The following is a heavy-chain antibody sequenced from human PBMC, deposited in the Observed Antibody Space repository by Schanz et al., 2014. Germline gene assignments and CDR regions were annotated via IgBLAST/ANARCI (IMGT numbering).Heavy chain of an antibody. J-gene: IGHJ4*02. CDR1: GFIFSGFS. Sequence: EVELVESGGGLALPGGSLRLSCAASGFIFSGFSMNWVRQAPGKGLEWVSGIRGSGHITNYADSVKGRITISRDNSKNTLYLQMNSLRAEDTSLYYCARDKGGYYPFDYWGQGTLVTVSS. D-gene: IGHD3-3*01. CDR3: ARDKGGYYPFDY. CDR2: IRGSGHIT. V-gene: IGHV3-23*04.